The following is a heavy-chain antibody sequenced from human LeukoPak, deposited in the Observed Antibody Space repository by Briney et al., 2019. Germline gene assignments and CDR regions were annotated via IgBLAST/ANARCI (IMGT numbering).Heavy chain of an antibody. CDR2: IHHGGST. V-gene: IGHV4-39*01. J-gene: IGHJ5*02. Sequence: SETLSLTCAVSGGSISSGGYSWSWIRQPPGKGLEWIGSIHHGGSTYYNPSLKSRVTISVDTSKNQFSLKLSSVTAADTAVYYCAKLPGPWGQGTLVTVSS. CDR1: GGSISSGGYS. CDR3: AKLPGP.